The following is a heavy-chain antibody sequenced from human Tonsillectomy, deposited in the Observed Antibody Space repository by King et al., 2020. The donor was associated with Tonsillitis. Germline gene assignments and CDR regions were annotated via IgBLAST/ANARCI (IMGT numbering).Heavy chain of an antibody. CDR1: GFTFSSYA. D-gene: IGHD4-17*01. Sequence: EVQLVESGGGLVQPGGSLRLSCAASGFTFSSYAMSWVHQAPGKGPEWVSTISGSGGSTYYADSVKGRFTISTDDSKNTLYLQMNSLRAEDTAVYYCAKVDYGDYGGFDYWGQGTLVTVSS. CDR3: AKVDYGDYGGFDY. CDR2: ISGSGGST. V-gene: IGHV3-23*04. J-gene: IGHJ4*02.